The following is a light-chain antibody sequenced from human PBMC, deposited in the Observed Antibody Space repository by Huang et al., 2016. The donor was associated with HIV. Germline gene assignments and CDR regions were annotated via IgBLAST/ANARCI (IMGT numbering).Light chain of an antibody. V-gene: IGKV3-11*01. J-gene: IGKJ1*01. CDR1: QSVSSY. CDR2: DAS. CDR3: QQRSNWPR. Sequence: EIVLTQSPATLSLSPGERATLSCRASQSVSSYLAWYQQKPGQAPRLLIYDASNRATGIPARFSGGGSGTDFTLTISSLEPEDFAVYYCQQRSNWPRFGQGTKVEIK.